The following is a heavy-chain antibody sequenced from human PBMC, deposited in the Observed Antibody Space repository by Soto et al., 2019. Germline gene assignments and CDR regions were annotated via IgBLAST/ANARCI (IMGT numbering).Heavy chain of an antibody. CDR2: ISGSGDST. Sequence: EVQLLESGGGLVQPGGSLRLSCAASGFTFSNYAMNWVRQAPGKGLEWVSVISGSGDSTYYADSVKGRFTISRDNSKNTVYLQMNSLRAEDTAIYYCARRGSGSYYDYWGQGTLVTVSS. CDR3: ARRGSGSYYDY. V-gene: IGHV3-23*01. D-gene: IGHD1-26*01. CDR1: GFTFSNYA. J-gene: IGHJ4*02.